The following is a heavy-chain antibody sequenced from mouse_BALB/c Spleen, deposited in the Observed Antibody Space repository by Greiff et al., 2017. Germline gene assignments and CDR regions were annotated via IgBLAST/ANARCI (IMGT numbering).Heavy chain of an antibody. Sequence: EVKVEESGGGLVQPGGSMKLSCVASGFTFSSYWMSWVRQSPEKGLEWVAEIRLKSDNYATHYAESVKGKFTISRDDSKRRLYLQMNSLRAEDTGIYYCTSLSTTWAYWGQGTLVTVSA. CDR3: TSLSTTWAY. CDR1: GFTFSSYW. J-gene: IGHJ3*01. D-gene: IGHD1-1*01. V-gene: IGHV6-6*02. CDR2: IRLKSDNYAT.